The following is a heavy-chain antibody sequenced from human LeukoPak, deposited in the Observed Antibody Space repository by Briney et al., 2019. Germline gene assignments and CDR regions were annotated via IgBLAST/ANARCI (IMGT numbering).Heavy chain of an antibody. V-gene: IGHV3-21*01. CDR3: ASHRGASGYFDC. CDR2: ISSDSSYI. Sequence: PGGSLRLSCAAYAFIFRSYSMNWVRQAPGKGLEWVSSISSDSSYIYYADSVKGRFTISRDNAKNSLYLQMNSLRAEDTAVYYCASHRGASGYFDCWGQGTLVTVSS. J-gene: IGHJ4*02. D-gene: IGHD3-22*01. CDR1: AFIFRSYS.